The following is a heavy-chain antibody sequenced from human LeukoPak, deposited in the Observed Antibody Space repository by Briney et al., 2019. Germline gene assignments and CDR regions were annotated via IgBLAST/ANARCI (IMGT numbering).Heavy chain of an antibody. CDR3: ARDLRYNWFDP. J-gene: IGHJ5*02. CDR2: ISSSSSYI. V-gene: IGHV3-21*01. D-gene: IGHD2-15*01. Sequence: GGSLRLSCAASGFNLSSFPMHWVRQAPGKGLEWVSSISSSSSYIYYADSVKGRFTISRDNAKNSLYLQMNSLRAEDTAVYYCARDLRYNWFDPWGQGTLVTVSS. CDR1: GFNLSSFP.